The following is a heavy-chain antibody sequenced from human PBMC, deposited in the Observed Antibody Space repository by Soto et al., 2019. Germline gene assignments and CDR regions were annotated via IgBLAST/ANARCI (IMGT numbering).Heavy chain of an antibody. CDR3: ARPIVGATLSGMDV. CDR2: SIPIFGTA. D-gene: IGHD1-26*01. V-gene: IGHV1-69*01. Sequence: QVQLVQSGAEVKKPGSSVKVSCKASGGTFSSYAISWVRQAPGQGLEWMGGSIPIFGTANYAQKFQGRVTITADESTSTAYMELSSLRSEDTAVYYCARPIVGATLSGMDVWGQGTTVTVSS. J-gene: IGHJ6*02. CDR1: GGTFSSYA.